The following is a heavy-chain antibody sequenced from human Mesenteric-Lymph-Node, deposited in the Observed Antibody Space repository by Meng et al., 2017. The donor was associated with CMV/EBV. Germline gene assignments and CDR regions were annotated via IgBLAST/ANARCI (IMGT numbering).Heavy chain of an antibody. CDR2: ISGSGGST. V-gene: IGHV3-23*01. CDR1: GFTFSSYA. CDR3: ASRVRLRFLEGYFDY. D-gene: IGHD3-3*01. Sequence: GESLKISCAASGFTFSSYAMSWVRQAPGKGLEWVSAISGSGGSTYYADSVKGRFTISRDDSKNTLYLQMNSLRVEDTAVYYCASRVRLRFLEGYFDYWGQGTLVTVSS. J-gene: IGHJ4*02.